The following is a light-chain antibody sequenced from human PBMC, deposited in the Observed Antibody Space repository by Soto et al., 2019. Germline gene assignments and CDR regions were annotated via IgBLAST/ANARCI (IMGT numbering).Light chain of an antibody. CDR3: QQYNNWPPYT. V-gene: IGKV3-15*01. Sequence: EIVLTQSPGTLSLSPGERATLSCRASQSVSNNYLAWYQQKPGQAPRLLIYGASTRATGIPARFSGSGSGTEFTLTISSLQSEDFAVYYWQQYNNWPPYTFGQGNKLEIK. CDR2: GAS. J-gene: IGKJ2*01. CDR1: QSVSNN.